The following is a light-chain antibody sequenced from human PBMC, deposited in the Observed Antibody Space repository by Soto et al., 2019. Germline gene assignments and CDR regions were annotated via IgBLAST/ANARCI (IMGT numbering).Light chain of an antibody. CDR1: QSISTW. V-gene: IGKV1-5*01. Sequence: IQKTQSPSSLTASVGDRVTITCRASQSISTWLAWYQQKSGRAPKLLIYDSSSLESGVPSRFSGSGSGTEFSLTISSLQPDDFATYFCQQYDSFSITFGQGTRLEI. CDR2: DSS. CDR3: QQYDSFSIT. J-gene: IGKJ5*01.